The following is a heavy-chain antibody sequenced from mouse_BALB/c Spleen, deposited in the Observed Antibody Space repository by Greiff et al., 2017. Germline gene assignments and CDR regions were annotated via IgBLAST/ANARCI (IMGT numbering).Heavy chain of an antibody. J-gene: IGHJ4*01. D-gene: IGHD4-1*01. CDR2: ISSGSSTI. V-gene: IGHV5-17*02. CDR1: GFTFSSFG. CDR3: AREAGTAMDY. Sequence: EVMLVESGGGLVQPGGSRKLSCAASGFTFSSFGMHWVRQAPEKGLEWVAYISSGSSTIYYADTVKGRFTISRDNPKNTLFLQMTSLRSEDTAMYYCAREAGTAMDYWGQGTSVTVSS.